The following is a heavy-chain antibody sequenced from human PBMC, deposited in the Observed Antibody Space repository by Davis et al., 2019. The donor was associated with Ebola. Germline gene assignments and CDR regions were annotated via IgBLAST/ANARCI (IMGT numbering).Heavy chain of an antibody. J-gene: IGHJ4*02. CDR3: AKDGGITMIVVVICGFDY. Sequence: PGGSLRLSCAASGFPFSAYAMNWVRQAPGKRLEWVSAISGSGGSTYYADSVKGRFTISRDNSKNTLYLQMNSLRAEDTAVYSCAKDGGITMIVVVICGFDYWGQGTLVTVSS. CDR2: ISGSGGST. CDR1: GFPFSAYA. D-gene: IGHD3-22*01. V-gene: IGHV3-23*01.